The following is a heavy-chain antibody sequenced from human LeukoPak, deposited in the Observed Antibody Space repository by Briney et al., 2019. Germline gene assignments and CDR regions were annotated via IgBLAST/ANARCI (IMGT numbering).Heavy chain of an antibody. CDR3: AKAVQQLSLTNWFDP. Sequence: GGSLRLSCAASGFTFSSYAMSWVRQAPGKGLEWVSAISGSGGSTYYADSVKGRFTISRDNSKNTLYLQMNSLRAEDTAVYYCAKAVQQLSLTNWFDPWGQGTLVTVSS. CDR2: ISGSGGST. CDR1: GFTFSSYA. V-gene: IGHV3-23*01. D-gene: IGHD6-13*01. J-gene: IGHJ5*02.